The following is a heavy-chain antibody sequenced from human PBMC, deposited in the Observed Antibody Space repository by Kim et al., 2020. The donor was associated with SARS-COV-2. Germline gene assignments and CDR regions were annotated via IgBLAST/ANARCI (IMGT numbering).Heavy chain of an antibody. CDR2: IWYDGSNK. CDR1: GFTFSSYG. J-gene: IGHJ4*02. D-gene: IGHD4-17*01. V-gene: IGHV3-33*06. Sequence: GGSLRLSCAASGFTFSSYGMHWVRQAPGKGLEWVAVIWYDGSNKYYADSVKGRFTISRDNSKNTLYLQMNSLRAEDTAVYYCAKDSGGTTVTTMPDYWGQGTLVTVSS. CDR3: AKDSGGTTVTTMPDY.